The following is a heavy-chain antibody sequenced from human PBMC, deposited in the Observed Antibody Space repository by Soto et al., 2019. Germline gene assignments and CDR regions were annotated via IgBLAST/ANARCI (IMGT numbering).Heavy chain of an antibody. Sequence: SETLSLTCSFFGVSFSSYYWIWIRQPPGQGLEWTGYICYSDRTNYNPSLKSRVTISVDTPKNHFYIKFSSLTAHHSTVYFLQRLHDYGDYMNYYYMEVGGKGNTVTVS. CDR2: ICYSDRT. CDR1: GVSFSSYY. D-gene: IGHD4-17*01. CDR3: QRLHDYGDYMNYYYMEV. V-gene: IGHV4-59*08. J-gene: IGHJ6*03.